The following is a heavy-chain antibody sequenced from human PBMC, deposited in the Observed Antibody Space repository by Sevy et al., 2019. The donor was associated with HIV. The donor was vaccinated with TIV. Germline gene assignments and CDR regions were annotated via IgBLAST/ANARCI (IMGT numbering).Heavy chain of an antibody. CDR1: GFTFSNST. J-gene: IGHJ4*02. CDR2: MTSSGSYI. V-gene: IGHV3-21*01. CDR3: VRDGWNY. Sequence: GGSLRFSCAASGFTFSNSTMNWVRQAPGKGLEWVSLMTSSGSYILYADSVKGRFTISRDNAKNSVFLQMNSLRVEDTAVYYCVRDGWNYWGQGTLVTVSS. D-gene: IGHD2-15*01.